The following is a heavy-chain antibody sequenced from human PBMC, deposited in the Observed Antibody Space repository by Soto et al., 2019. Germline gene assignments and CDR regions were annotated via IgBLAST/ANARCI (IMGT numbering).Heavy chain of an antibody. J-gene: IGHJ4*02. CDR1: GYTFTGYY. V-gene: IGHV1-2*04. Sequence: ASVKVSCKASGYTFTGYYMHWVRQAPGQGLEWMGWINPNSGGTNYAQKFQGWVTVTRDTSISTAYMELSRLRSDDTAVYYCARGPHGYSSGWDPHFDYWGQGALVTVSS. CDR3: ARGPHGYSSGWDPHFDY. D-gene: IGHD6-19*01. CDR2: INPNSGGT.